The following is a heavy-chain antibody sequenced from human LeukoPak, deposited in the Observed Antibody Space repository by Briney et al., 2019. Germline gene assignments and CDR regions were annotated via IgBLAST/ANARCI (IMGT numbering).Heavy chain of an antibody. CDR3: VRDKGGRSGAIYYDAFDV. V-gene: IGHV3-7*01. CDR1: GFTFNTYW. J-gene: IGHJ3*01. CDR2: IDQGGSTK. Sequence: PGGSLRLSCAASGFTFNTYWMIWVRQAPGKGLEWVANIDQGGSTKYYVDSLKGRFTISRDNAKNSLYLQMNSLRADDTAVYYCVRDKGGRSGAIYYDAFDVWGQGTMVTVSS. D-gene: IGHD1-26*01.